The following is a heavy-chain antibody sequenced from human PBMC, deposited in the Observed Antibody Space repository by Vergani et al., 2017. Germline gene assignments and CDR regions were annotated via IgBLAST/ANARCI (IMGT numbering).Heavy chain of an antibody. CDR1: GFDFTNSA. J-gene: IGHJ4*02. CDR2: ITRGSKSI. CDR3: ARTRSPIAMIRQFEQ. D-gene: IGHD5-18*01. V-gene: IGHV3-21*01. Sequence: EVQLVESGGGVVKPGGSLTISCATSGFDFTNSAMSWIRQAPGSGLQWVSSITRGSKSIYYADSVKGRFTITRDDVKKSLLLRMNNLKVDDTAIYYCARTRSPIAMIRQFEQWGQGTLVTVSS.